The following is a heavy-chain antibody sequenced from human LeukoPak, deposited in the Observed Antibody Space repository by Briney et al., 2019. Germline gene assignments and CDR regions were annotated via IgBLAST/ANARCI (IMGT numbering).Heavy chain of an antibody. V-gene: IGHV1-18*01. CDR3: ARVRLVAAAGTRWFDP. D-gene: IGHD6-13*01. CDR2: ISAYNGNT. CDR1: GYTFTSYD. J-gene: IGHJ5*02. Sequence: ASVKVSCKASGYTFTSYDINWVRQATGQGLEWMGWISAYNGNTNYAQKLQGRVTMTTDTSTSTAYMELRSLRSDDTAVYYCARVRLVAAAGTRWFDPWGQGTLVTVSS.